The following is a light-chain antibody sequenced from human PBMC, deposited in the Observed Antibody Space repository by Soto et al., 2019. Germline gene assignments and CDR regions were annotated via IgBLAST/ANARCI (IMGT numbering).Light chain of an antibody. CDR3: SSHASSSTLV. J-gene: IGLJ2*01. CDR1: SSDVGAYNY. Sequence: QSALTQPASVSGSPGQSITISCTGTSSDVGAYNYVSWYQQHPGKAPKLMIYDVSNRPSGVSNRFSGSKSGNTASQTISGLQAEDEADYYCSSHASSSTLVFGGGTKLTVL. V-gene: IGLV2-14*03. CDR2: DVS.